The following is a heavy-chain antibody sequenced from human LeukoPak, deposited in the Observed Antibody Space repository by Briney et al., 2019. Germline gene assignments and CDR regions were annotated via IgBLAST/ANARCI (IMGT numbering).Heavy chain of an antibody. J-gene: IGHJ4*02. Sequence: GGSLRLSCAASGFTFSNYWMHWVRQAPGKGLVWVSRIKSDGSSTSYADSVKGRFTISRDNAKNTVYLQMNSLRAEDTAVYYCAKECGGDCYGYFDYWGQGTLVTVSS. CDR2: IKSDGSST. D-gene: IGHD2-21*01. CDR3: AKECGGDCYGYFDY. V-gene: IGHV3-74*01. CDR1: GFTFSNYW.